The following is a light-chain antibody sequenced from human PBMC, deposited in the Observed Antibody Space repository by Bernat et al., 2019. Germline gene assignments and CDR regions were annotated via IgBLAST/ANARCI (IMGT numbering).Light chain of an antibody. CDR1: SSDVGAYNY. CDR3: SSYTSTSTPYV. J-gene: IGLJ1*01. Sequence: QSALTQPASVSGSPGQSITISCTGTSSDVGAYNYVSWYQQHPGKAPTLMIYDVSDRPSGVSNRFSGSKSSNTASLTISGLQAEDEADYYCSSYTSTSTPYVFGTGTKVTVL. CDR2: DVS. V-gene: IGLV2-14*03.